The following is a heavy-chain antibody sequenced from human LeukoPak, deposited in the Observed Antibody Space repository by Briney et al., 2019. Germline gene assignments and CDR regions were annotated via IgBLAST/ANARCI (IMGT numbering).Heavy chain of an antibody. CDR3: GRHDDGSSWPWSGIDY. Sequence: ASVKVSCKASGYSFTGYGISWVRQAPGQGLEWMGWISAYNGNTNYVQTLQGRVTMTTDTSTSIVYMELRSLRSDDTAVYYCGRHDDGSSWPWSGIDYWGQGTLVTVSS. CDR2: ISAYNGNT. D-gene: IGHD6-13*01. CDR1: GYSFTGYG. V-gene: IGHV1-18*01. J-gene: IGHJ4*02.